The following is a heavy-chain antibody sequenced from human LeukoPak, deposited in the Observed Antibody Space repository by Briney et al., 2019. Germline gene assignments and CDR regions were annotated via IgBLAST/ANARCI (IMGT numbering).Heavy chain of an antibody. V-gene: IGHV4-59*01. CDR3: ARDLHYHDSSGLLEDI. J-gene: IGHJ3*02. CDR2: IYYSGST. D-gene: IGHD3-22*01. CDR1: GGSISSYY. Sequence: NASETLSLTCTVSGGSISSYYWSWIRQPPGKGREWIGYIYYSGSTNYNPSLKSRVTISVDTSKNQFSLQLSSVTAADTAVYYCARDLHYHDSSGLLEDIWGQGTMVTVSS.